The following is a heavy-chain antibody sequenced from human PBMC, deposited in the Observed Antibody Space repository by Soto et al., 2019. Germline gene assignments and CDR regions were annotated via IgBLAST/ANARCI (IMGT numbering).Heavy chain of an antibody. D-gene: IGHD4-17*01. CDR2: FDPEDGET. CDR3: ATVLTVTTSGRYYYYMDV. V-gene: IGHV1-24*01. Sequence: ASVKVSCKVSGYTLTELSMHWVRQAPGKGLEWMGGFDPEDGETIYAQKFQGRVTMTEDTSTDTAYMELSSLRSEDTAVYYCATVLTVTTSGRYYYYMDVWGKGTTVTVSS. CDR1: GYTLTELS. J-gene: IGHJ6*03.